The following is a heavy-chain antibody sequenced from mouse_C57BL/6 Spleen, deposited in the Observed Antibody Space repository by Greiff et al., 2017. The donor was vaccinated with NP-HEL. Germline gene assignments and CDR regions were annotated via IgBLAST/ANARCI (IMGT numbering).Heavy chain of an antibody. D-gene: IGHD1-1*01. Sequence: EVKLQESGPELVKPGASVKISCKASGYSFTGYYMNWVKQSPEKSLEWIGEINPSTGGTTYNQKFKAKATLTVDKSSSTAYMQLKSLTSEDSAVYYCAREGRGYYYGSSYWYFDVWGTGTTVTVSS. J-gene: IGHJ1*03. CDR1: GYSFTGYY. V-gene: IGHV1-42*01. CDR3: AREGRGYYYGSSYWYFDV. CDR2: INPSTGGT.